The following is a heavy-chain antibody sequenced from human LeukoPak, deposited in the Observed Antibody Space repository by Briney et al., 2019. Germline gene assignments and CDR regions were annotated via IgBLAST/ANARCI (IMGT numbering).Heavy chain of an antibody. CDR1: GFTFSSYT. J-gene: IGHJ4*02. CDR2: ITTGGPNT. D-gene: IGHD7-27*01. V-gene: IGHV3-23*01. CDR3: AKDGGLWVSAHWGDS. Sequence: PGGSLRLSCTASGFTFSSYTMSWVRQAPGKGLQWVSTITTGGPNTYYADSVKGRFTVSRDDSKNTLYLQMNSLRAEDTAVYYCAKDGGLWVSAHWGDSWGRGTLVTVSS.